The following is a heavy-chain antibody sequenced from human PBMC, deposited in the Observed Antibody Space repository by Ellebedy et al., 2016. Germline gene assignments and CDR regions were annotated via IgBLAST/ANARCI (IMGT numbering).Heavy chain of an antibody. CDR2: ISGDGDTT. Sequence: GESLKISXAGSGFTFNTFFMSWVRQAPGGGLEWISTISGDGDTTFSADSVKGRFTISRDNSRYTLYLQMDSLRAADTAVYYCYYGHYSGFWGQGTLVTVSS. CDR1: GFTFNTFF. J-gene: IGHJ4*02. V-gene: IGHV3-23*01. CDR3: YYGHYSGF. D-gene: IGHD4-17*01.